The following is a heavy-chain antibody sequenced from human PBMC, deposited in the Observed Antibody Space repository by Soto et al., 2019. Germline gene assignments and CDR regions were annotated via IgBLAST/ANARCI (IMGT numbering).Heavy chain of an antibody. Sequence: EVQLVEAGGGVVQPGGSLRLSCAASGFSFDSYWMHWVRQAPGQGPVWVSRIDYDGTTTNYAVSVKGRVTISRDNAKNTLYLQMNSLRPGDTAVYYCARGPRASSGGTGAYWGQGTLVTVSS. V-gene: IGHV3-74*01. CDR3: ARGPRASSGGTGAY. CDR1: GFSFDSYW. D-gene: IGHD2-2*01. J-gene: IGHJ1*01. CDR2: IDYDGTTT.